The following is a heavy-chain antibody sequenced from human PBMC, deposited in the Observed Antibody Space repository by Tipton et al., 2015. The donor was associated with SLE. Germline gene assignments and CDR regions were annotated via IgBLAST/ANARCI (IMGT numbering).Heavy chain of an antibody. CDR2: IYYSGST. V-gene: IGHV4-39*01. D-gene: IGHD3-16*01. Sequence: TLSLTCTVSGGSISSSSYYWGWIRQPPGKGLEWIGSIYYSGSTYYNPSLESRVSVSIDLSKNQFSLRLSSVTAADTAVYYCARGVSGYFNFCYMDVWGKGTTVTISS. CDR1: GGSISSSSYY. J-gene: IGHJ6*03. CDR3: ARGVSGYFNFCYMDV.